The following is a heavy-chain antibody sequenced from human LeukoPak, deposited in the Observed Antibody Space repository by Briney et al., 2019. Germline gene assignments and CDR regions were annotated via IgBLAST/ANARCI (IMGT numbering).Heavy chain of an antibody. CDR1: GGSFSGYY. J-gene: IGHJ4*02. D-gene: IGHD3-3*01. CDR3: ARALYDFCSGYYTD. V-gene: IGHV4-34*01. Sequence: SETLSLTCAVYGGSFSGYYWSWIRQPPGKGLEWIGEINHSGSTNYNPSLKSRVTISVDTSKSQFSLKLSSVTAADTAVYYCARALYDFCSGYYTDWGQGTLVTVSS. CDR2: INHSGST.